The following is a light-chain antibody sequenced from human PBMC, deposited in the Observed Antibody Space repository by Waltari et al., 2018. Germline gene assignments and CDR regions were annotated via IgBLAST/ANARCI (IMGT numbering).Light chain of an antibody. J-gene: IGLJ3*02. CDR2: RNN. Sequence: QSVLTQPPSASGTPGQRVTISCSGSNSNIGRNYVYWYQQLPGTAPKLLIYRNNQRPSGVPDRFSGSKSGTSASLAISGLRSEDEADYYCAAWDDSLSGRVFGGGTKLTVL. V-gene: IGLV1-47*01. CDR3: AAWDDSLSGRV. CDR1: NSNIGRNY.